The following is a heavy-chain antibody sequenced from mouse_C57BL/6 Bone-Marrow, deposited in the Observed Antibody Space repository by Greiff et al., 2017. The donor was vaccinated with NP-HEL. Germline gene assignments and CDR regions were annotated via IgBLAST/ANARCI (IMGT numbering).Heavy chain of an antibody. CDR3: ARGYYGNYVDDY. CDR1: GYTFTDYY. CDR2: IYPGSGNT. V-gene: IGHV1-76*01. D-gene: IGHD2-1*01. Sequence: VQLQQSGAELVRPGASVKLSCKASGYTFTDYYINWVKQRPGQGLEWIARIYPGSGNTYYNEKFKGKATLTAEKSSSTAYMQLSSLTSEDSAVYFCARGYYGNYVDDYWGQGTTLTVSS. J-gene: IGHJ2*01.